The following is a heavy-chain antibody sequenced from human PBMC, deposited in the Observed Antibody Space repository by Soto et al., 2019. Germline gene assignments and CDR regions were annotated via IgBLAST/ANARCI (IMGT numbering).Heavy chain of an antibody. D-gene: IGHD1-26*01. CDR1: GESVASNSAA. J-gene: IGHJ3*02. CDR2: TYYRSKWYN. V-gene: IGHV6-1*01. CDR3: ARARGVGATDAFDI. Sequence: SQTRSRTCVISGESVASNSAAWNWIRQSPSRGLEWLGRTYYRSKWYNDYAVSVKSRITINPDTSKNQFSLQLNSVTPEDTAVYYCARARGVGATDAFDIWGQGTMVTVSS.